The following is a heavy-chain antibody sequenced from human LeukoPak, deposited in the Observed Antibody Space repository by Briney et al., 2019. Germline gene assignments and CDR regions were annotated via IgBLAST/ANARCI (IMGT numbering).Heavy chain of an antibody. D-gene: IGHD6-19*01. V-gene: IGHV4-4*07. J-gene: IGHJ4*02. Sequence: PSETLSLTCIVSGGSISSYYWSWIRQPAGKGLEWIGRIYTSGSTNYNPSLKSRVTISVDTSKNQFSLKLSSVTAADTAVYYCARVIPGIAVAGALDYWGQGTLVTVSS. CDR2: IYTSGST. CDR3: ARVIPGIAVAGALDY. CDR1: GGSISSYY.